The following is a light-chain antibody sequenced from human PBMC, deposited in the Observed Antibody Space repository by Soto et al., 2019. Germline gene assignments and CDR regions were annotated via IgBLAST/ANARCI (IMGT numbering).Light chain of an antibody. Sequence: QAVVTQEPSLTVSPGGTVTLTCASSTGAVSSGYYPNWFQQKPGQAPRALIYSTSIKHSWTPARFSGSLLGGKAALTLSGVQPEDEAEYYCLLYYGGAHVFGTGTQLTVL. CDR3: LLYYGGAHV. V-gene: IGLV7-43*01. J-gene: IGLJ1*01. CDR1: TGAVSSGYY. CDR2: STS.